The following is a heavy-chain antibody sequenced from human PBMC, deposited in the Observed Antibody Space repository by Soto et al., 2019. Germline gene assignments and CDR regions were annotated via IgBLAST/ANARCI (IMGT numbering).Heavy chain of an antibody. D-gene: IGHD2-2*01. J-gene: IGHJ4*02. CDR1: GFTFSSYW. V-gene: IGHV3-74*01. CDR3: ARDQGYCSGTYCNVFDY. CDR2: INSDGTTT. Sequence: GGSLRLSCAASGFTFSSYWMHWVRQAPGKGLVWVSRINSDGTTTNYADSVKGRFTISRVNAKNTLYLQINSLRAEDTAVYYCARDQGYCSGTYCNVFDYWGQGTRVTVPS.